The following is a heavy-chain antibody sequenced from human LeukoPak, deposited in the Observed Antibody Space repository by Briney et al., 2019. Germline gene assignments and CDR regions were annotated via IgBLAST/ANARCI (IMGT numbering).Heavy chain of an antibody. Sequence: ASVKVSCKASVYTFTGYYMHWVRQAPGQGLEGMGWINPNSGGTNYAQKFQGWVTMTRDTSISTAYMELSRLRSDDTAVYYCAREKIAAAGTIHYYYGMDVWGKGTTVTVSS. CDR1: VYTFTGYY. CDR3: AREKIAAAGTIHYYYGMDV. CDR2: INPNSGGT. V-gene: IGHV1-2*04. D-gene: IGHD6-13*01. J-gene: IGHJ6*04.